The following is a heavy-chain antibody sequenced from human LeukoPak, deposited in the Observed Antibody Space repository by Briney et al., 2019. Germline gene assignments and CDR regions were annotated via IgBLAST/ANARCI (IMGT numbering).Heavy chain of an antibody. J-gene: IGHJ4*02. CDR3: ARGLGSGSYYHY. V-gene: IGHV4-38-2*02. CDR2: VYHSGAT. Sequence: PSETLSLICSVSNYSISDGYYWGWIRQPPGKGLEWIGGVYHSGATYYTPSLKSRVTISVDTSKNQFSLKLSSVTAADTAVYYCARGLGSGSYYHYWGQGTLVTVSS. D-gene: IGHD3-10*01. CDR1: NYSISDGYY.